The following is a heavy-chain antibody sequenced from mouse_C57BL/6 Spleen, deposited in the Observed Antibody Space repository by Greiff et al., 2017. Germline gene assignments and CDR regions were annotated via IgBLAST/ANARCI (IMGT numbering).Heavy chain of an antibody. J-gene: IGHJ4*01. D-gene: IGHD3-2*02. CDR1: GCTFTSYW. CDR3: AREARAAQHYYAMDY. CDR2: IDPSDSYT. V-gene: IGHV1-69*01. Sequence: VQLQQPGAELVMPGASVKLSCKASGCTFTSYWMHWVKQRPGQGLEWIGEIDPSDSYTNYNQKFKGKSTLTVDKSSSTAYMQLSSLTSEDSAVYYCAREARAAQHYYAMDYWGQGTSVTVSS.